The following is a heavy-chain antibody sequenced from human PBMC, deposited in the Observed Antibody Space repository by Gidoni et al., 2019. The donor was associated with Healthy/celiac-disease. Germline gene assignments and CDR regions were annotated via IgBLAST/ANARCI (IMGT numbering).Heavy chain of an antibody. Sequence: QLQLQESGPGLVKPSETLSLTCTVSGGSISSSSYYWGWIRQPPGKGLEWIGSIYYSGSTYYNPSLKSRVTISVDTSKNQFSLKLSSVTAADTAVYYCARDPGHYGSGSYYRRFAYNWFDPWGQGTLVTVSS. D-gene: IGHD3-10*01. CDR2: IYYSGST. CDR3: ARDPGHYGSGSYYRRFAYNWFDP. CDR1: GGSISSSSYY. V-gene: IGHV4-39*07. J-gene: IGHJ5*02.